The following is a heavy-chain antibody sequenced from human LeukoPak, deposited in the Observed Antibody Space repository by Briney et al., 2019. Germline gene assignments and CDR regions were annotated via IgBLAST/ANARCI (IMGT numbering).Heavy chain of an antibody. V-gene: IGHV4-39*01. Sequence: SETLSLTCTVSGGSISSSSYYWGWIRQPPGKGLEWIGSIYYSGSTYYNPSLKSRVTISVDTSTNQFSLKLSSVTAADTAVYYCASREGSTLLSFDYWGQGTLVTVSS. J-gene: IGHJ4*02. D-gene: IGHD2/OR15-2a*01. CDR2: IYYSGST. CDR3: ASREGSTLLSFDY. CDR1: GGSISSSSYY.